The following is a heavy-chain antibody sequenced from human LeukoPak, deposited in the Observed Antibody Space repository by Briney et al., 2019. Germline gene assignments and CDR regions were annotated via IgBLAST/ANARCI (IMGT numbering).Heavy chain of an antibody. J-gene: IGHJ6*03. Sequence: ASVKVSCKASGYTFSSYDINWVRQAPGQGLEWMGWMNPNSGNTGYTQKFQGRVTITLNTSLRTAYMELSSLRSDDTAIYYCARGERSRYQLLLGGRVYYMDVWGEGTTVTVSS. CDR2: MNPNSGNT. CDR3: ARGERSRYQLLLGGRVYYMDV. V-gene: IGHV1-8*03. D-gene: IGHD2-2*01. CDR1: GYTFSSYD.